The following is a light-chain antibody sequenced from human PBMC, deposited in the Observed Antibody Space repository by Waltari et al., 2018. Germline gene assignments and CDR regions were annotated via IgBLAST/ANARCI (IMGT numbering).Light chain of an antibody. CDR2: GAS. CDR3: QQYNDWPPMYT. J-gene: IGKJ2*01. V-gene: IGKV3-15*01. CDR1: PIVSTN. Sequence: EVVMTQSPATLSVSPGERATLSCRASPIVSTNLAWYQHKPGQAHRLLIYGASTRATGIPARFSGSGSGTEFTLTISSLQSEDFAVYYCQQYNDWPPMYTFGQGTKLEIK.